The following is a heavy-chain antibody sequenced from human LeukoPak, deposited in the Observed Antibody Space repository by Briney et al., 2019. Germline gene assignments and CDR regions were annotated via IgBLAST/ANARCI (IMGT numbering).Heavy chain of an antibody. D-gene: IGHD3-22*01. Sequence: SETLSLTCAVYGGSFSGYYWSWIRQPPGKGLEWIGEINHSGSTNYNPSLKSRVTISVDTSKNQFSLKLSSVTAADTAVYYCARLGYYYDSSGYSSSLDYWGQGTLVTVSS. CDR3: ARLGYYYDSSGYSSSLDY. J-gene: IGHJ4*02. V-gene: IGHV4-34*01. CDR2: INHSGST. CDR1: GGSFSGYY.